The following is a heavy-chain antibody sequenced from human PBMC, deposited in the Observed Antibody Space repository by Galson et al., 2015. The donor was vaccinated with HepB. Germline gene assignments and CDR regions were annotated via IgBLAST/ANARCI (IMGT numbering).Heavy chain of an antibody. CDR2: ISRSSSSI. CDR1: GFTFSSYS. D-gene: IGHD2-21*02. CDR3: ARDVGDLYYYGMDV. J-gene: IGHJ6*02. Sequence: SLRLSCAASGFTFSSYSMNWVRQAPGKGLEWVSYISRSSSSIYYADSVKGRFAISRDNAKKSLSLQMNSLRAEDTAVYYCARDVGDLYYYGMDVWGQGTTVTVSS. V-gene: IGHV3-48*04.